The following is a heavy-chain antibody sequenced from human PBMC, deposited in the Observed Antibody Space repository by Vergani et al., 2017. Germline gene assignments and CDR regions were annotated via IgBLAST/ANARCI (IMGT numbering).Heavy chain of an antibody. D-gene: IGHD1-1*01. CDR3: ARVWGTTGTTPSFDY. J-gene: IGHJ4*02. CDR2: IYYSGST. Sequence: QVQLQESGPGLVKPSETLSLTCTVSGGSISSYYWSWIRQPPGKGLEWIGYIYYSGSTNYNPSLKSRVTISVDTSKNQFSLKLSSVTAADTAVYYCARVWGTTGTTPSFDYWGQGTLVTVSS. V-gene: IGHV4-59*12. CDR1: GGSISSYY.